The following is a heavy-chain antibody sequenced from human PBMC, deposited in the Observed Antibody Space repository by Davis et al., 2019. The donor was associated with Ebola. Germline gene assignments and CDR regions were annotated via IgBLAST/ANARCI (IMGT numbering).Heavy chain of an antibody. D-gene: IGHD6-13*01. V-gene: IGHV1-2*02. CDR2: INPNSGDT. J-gene: IGHJ6*03. CDR1: GYTFTGYY. CDR3: ARDETHTYSSSWYYYMDV. Sequence: ASVKVSCKASGYTFTGYYIHWVRQAPGQGLEWMGWINPNSGDTNYAQKLQGRVTMTTDTSTSTAYMEPRSLRSDDTAVYYCARDETHTYSSSWYYYMDVWGKGTTVTVSS.